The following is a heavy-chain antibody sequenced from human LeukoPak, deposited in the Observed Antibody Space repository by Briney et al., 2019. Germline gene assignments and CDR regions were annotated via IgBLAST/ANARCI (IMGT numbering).Heavy chain of an antibody. J-gene: IGHJ4*02. CDR1: GFTSSSYA. CDR3: VRLTAAGRRTDFDY. Sequence: PGTSLRLSCAASGFTSSSYAMHWVRQAPGKGLEWVAAISYDGSNRYYADSVKGRFTISRDNSKNTLYLQMNSLRTEDTAVYYCVRLTAAGRRTDFDYWGQGTLVTVSS. D-gene: IGHD6-13*01. CDR2: ISYDGSNR. V-gene: IGHV3-30*04.